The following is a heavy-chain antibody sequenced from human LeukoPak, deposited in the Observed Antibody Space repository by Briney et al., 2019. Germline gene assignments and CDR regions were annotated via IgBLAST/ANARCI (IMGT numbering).Heavy chain of an antibody. J-gene: IGHJ5*02. Sequence: SETLSLTCAVYGGSFSGYYWSWIRQPPGKGLEWIGEINHSGSTNYNPSLKGRVTISVDTSKNQFSLKLSSVTAADTAVYYCARGGGITIFGVVISGKYNWFDPWGQGTLVTVSS. V-gene: IGHV4-34*01. CDR2: INHSGST. D-gene: IGHD3-3*01. CDR1: GGSFSGYY. CDR3: ARGGGITIFGVVISGKYNWFDP.